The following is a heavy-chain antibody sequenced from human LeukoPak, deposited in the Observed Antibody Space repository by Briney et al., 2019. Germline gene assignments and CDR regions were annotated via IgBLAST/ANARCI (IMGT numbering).Heavy chain of an antibody. CDR3: ATVGVVVPAAIPAPRYNWFDP. D-gene: IGHD2-2*01. J-gene: IGHJ5*02. Sequence: GGSLRLSCAASGFTFSSYAMHWVRQAPGKGLEWVAVISYDGSNKYYADSVKGRFTISRDNSKNTLYLQMSSLRSEDTAVYYCATVGVVVPAAIPAPRYNWFDPWGQGTLVTVSS. CDR2: ISYDGSNK. V-gene: IGHV3-30-3*01. CDR1: GFTFSSYA.